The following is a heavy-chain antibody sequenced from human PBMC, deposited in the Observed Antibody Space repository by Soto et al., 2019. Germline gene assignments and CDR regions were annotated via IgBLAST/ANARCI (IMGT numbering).Heavy chain of an antibody. Sequence: GGSLRLSCAASGFTFSSYAMSWVRQAPGKGLEWVSAISGSGGSTYYADSVKGRFTISRDNSRNTLYLQMNSLRAEDRAVYYCAKDYDYIWGSYRQSLAGYYFDYWGQGTLVTVSS. CDR2: ISGSGGST. J-gene: IGHJ4*02. V-gene: IGHV3-23*01. D-gene: IGHD3-16*02. CDR3: AKDYDYIWGSYRQSLAGYYFDY. CDR1: GFTFSSYA.